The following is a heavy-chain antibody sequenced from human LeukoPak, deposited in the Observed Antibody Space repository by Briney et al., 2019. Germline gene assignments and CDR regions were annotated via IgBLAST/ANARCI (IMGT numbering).Heavy chain of an antibody. CDR3: ATLTGPRTFDY. J-gene: IGHJ4*02. Sequence: PGGSLRLSCAASGFTFGDYGMSWVRQAPGKGLEWVSGINWNGGSTGYADSVKGRSTISRDNAKNSLYLQMDSLRADDTALYYCATLTGPRTFDYWGQGTLVTVSS. V-gene: IGHV3-20*04. CDR2: INWNGGST. CDR1: GFTFGDYG. D-gene: IGHD1-20*01.